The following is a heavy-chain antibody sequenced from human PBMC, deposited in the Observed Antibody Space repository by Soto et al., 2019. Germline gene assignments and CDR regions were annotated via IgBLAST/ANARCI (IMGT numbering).Heavy chain of an antibody. J-gene: IGHJ5*02. CDR2: IIPIFGTA. Sequence: GASVKVSCKASGGTFSSYAISWVRQAPGQGLEWMGGIIPIFGTANYAQKFQGRVTITADESTSTAYMELSSLRSEDTAVYYCARDLDIVVVPAASNTQNWFDPWGQGTLLTVSS. V-gene: IGHV1-69*13. CDR1: GGTFSSYA. D-gene: IGHD2-2*01. CDR3: ARDLDIVVVPAASNTQNWFDP.